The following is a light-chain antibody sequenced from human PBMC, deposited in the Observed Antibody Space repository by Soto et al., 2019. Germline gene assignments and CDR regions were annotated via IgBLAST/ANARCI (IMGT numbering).Light chain of an antibody. V-gene: IGKV3-20*01. Sequence: EIVLTQSPGTLSLSPGERATLSCRASQSVSRSYLGWYQQKPGQAPRLLIYGASSRATGIPDRFSGSGSGTDFTLTISTLEAEDFEVYYCQQYGSSPWTFGQETKVDIK. J-gene: IGKJ1*01. CDR1: QSVSRSY. CDR2: GAS. CDR3: QQYGSSPWT.